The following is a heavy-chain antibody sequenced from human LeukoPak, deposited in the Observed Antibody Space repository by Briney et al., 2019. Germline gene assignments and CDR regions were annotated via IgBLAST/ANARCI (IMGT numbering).Heavy chain of an antibody. CDR3: VIVRGYFDSSGSDY. CDR1: GFTFGSYT. CDR2: ITNNRGNT. V-gene: IGHV3-64D*06. J-gene: IGHJ4*02. D-gene: IGHD3-9*01. Sequence: GGPLRLSCSASGFTFGSYTIHWVRQAPGKGLEFVSAITNNRGNTYYADSVKGRFTISRDNSKNTVYLQMSSLRAEDTAVYYCVIVRGYFDSSGSDYWGQGTLVTVSS.